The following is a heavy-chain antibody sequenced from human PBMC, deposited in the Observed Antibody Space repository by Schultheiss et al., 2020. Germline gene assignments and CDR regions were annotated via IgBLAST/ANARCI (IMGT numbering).Heavy chain of an antibody. J-gene: IGHJ2*01. D-gene: IGHD3/OR15-3a*01. V-gene: IGHV3-23*01. CDR2: ISGNGGTT. CDR3: AKGPYFWTGPSSLYWYFRL. Sequence: GGSLRLSCAASGFTFSSYSMNWVRQAPGKGLEWVSGISGNGGTTYSADSVKGRFIISRDHSKNTVYLQMNSLRADDTAVYYCAKGPYFWTGPSSLYWYFRLWGSGTLVTVSS. CDR1: GFTFSSYS.